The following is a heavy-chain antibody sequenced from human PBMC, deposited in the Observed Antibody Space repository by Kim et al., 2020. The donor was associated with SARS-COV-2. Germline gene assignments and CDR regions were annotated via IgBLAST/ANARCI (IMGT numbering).Heavy chain of an antibody. Sequence: GGSLRLSCAASGFTFGDYAMHWVRQVPGKGLEWVSGISWDSVDMGYANSVRGRFTISRDNAKNSLYLQMTNLRTEDTALYFCAKVLPDFRASYLHYGMDVWGQGTTVTVSS. J-gene: IGHJ6*02. CDR3: AKVLPDFRASYLHYGMDV. V-gene: IGHV3-9*01. D-gene: IGHD3-3*01. CDR1: GFTFGDYA. CDR2: ISWDSVDM.